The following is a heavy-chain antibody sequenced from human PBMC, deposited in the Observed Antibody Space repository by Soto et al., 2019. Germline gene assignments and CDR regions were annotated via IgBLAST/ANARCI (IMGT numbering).Heavy chain of an antibody. CDR2: ISYDGSNK. J-gene: IGHJ4*02. CDR3: ARDPSFPIVVVVYYFDY. CDR1: GFTFSSYA. Sequence: GGSLRLSCAASGFTFSSYAMHWVRQAPGKGLEWVAVISYDGSNKYYADSVKGRFTISRDNSKNTLYLQMNSLRAEDTAVYYCARDPSFPIVVVVYYFDYWGQGTLVTVSS. V-gene: IGHV3-30-3*01. D-gene: IGHD2-15*01.